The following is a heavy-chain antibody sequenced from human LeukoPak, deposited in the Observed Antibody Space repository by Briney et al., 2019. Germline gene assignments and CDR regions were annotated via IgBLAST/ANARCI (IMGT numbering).Heavy chain of an antibody. D-gene: IGHD4-17*01. J-gene: IGHJ5*02. CDR3: ARDRGRGDYGDYSNWFDP. CDR2: INPNSGGT. V-gene: IGHV1-2*02. CDR1: GYTFTGYY. Sequence: EASVKVSCKASGYTFTGYYMHWVRQAPGQGLEWMGWINPNSGGTNYAQKFQGRVTMTRDTSITTAYMELSRLRSDDTAVYYCARDRGRGDYGDYSNWFDPWGQGTLVTVSS.